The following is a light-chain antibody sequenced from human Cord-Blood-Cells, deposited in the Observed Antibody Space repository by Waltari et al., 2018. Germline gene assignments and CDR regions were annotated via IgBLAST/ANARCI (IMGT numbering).Light chain of an antibody. CDR3: QQLNSYPPT. J-gene: IGKJ2*01. CDR1: QGISSY. Sequence: IQLTQSPSSLSASVGDRVTITCRASQGISSYLAWYQQKPVKAPKLLIYAASTLQSGVPSRFSGSGSGTDFTLTISSLQPEDFATYYCQQLNSYPPTFGQGTKLEIK. CDR2: AAS. V-gene: IGKV1-9*01.